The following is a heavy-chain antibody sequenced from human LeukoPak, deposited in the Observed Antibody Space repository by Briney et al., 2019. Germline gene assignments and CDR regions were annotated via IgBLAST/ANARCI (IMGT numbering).Heavy chain of an antibody. CDR3: ARVFLPTAQRSPYFDF. V-gene: IGHV4-59*01. Sequence: SETLSLTCTVSGGSISAYSWSWIRQPPGKRPEWIGFFYDRGNTNYNPSLKSRVTLSVDPSTNQFSLKLTSATAADTAVYYCARVFLPTAQRSPYFDFWGQGALVIVSS. CDR1: GGSISAYS. CDR2: FYDRGNT. J-gene: IGHJ4*02. D-gene: IGHD4-17*01.